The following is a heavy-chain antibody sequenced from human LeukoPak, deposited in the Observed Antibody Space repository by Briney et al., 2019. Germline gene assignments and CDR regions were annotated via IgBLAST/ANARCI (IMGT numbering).Heavy chain of an antibody. CDR1: GFTFSDYY. D-gene: IGHD6-19*01. CDR3: ARLIAVAGPADY. CDR2: ISSSGSTI. Sequence: GGSLRLSCVASGFTFSDYYMSWIRQAPGKGLEWVSYISSSGSTIYYADSVKGRFTISRDNAKNSLYLQMNSLRAVDTAVYYCARLIAVAGPADYWGQGTLVTVSS. V-gene: IGHV3-11*01. J-gene: IGHJ4*02.